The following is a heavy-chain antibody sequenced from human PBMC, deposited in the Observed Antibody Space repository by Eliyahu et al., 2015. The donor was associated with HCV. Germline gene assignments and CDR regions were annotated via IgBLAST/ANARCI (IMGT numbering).Heavy chain of an antibody. CDR2: IYYSGST. V-gene: IGHV4-59*01. Sequence: QVQLQESGPGLVKPSETLSLTCTVSGGSIXRYYWGWIRQPPGKGLEWIGYIYYSGSTNYNPSLKSRVTISVDTSKNQFSLKLSSVTAADTAVYYCARTYYDFWREYKDGMDVWGQGTTVTVSS. J-gene: IGHJ6*02. CDR3: ARTYYDFWREYKDGMDV. CDR1: GGSIXRYY. D-gene: IGHD3-3*01.